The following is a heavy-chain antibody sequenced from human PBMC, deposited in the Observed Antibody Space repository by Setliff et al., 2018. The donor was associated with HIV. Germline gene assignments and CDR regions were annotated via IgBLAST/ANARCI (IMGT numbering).Heavy chain of an antibody. CDR3: VHARDTTGYHFYFDF. J-gene: IGHJ4*02. Sequence: SGPTLVNPTQTLTLTCSFSGFSLSTSAEGVGWIRQPPGKALEWLALIYWNDDKRFSPSLKSRLTITWDTSKNQVVLTMTNIDPVDTATYYCVHARDTTGYHFYFDFWGQGPLVTVSS. CDR2: IYWNDDK. V-gene: IGHV2-5*01. CDR1: GFSLSTSAEG. D-gene: IGHD3-22*01.